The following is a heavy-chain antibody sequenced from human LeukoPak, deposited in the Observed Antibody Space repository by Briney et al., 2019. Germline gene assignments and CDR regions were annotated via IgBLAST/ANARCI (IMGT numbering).Heavy chain of an antibody. Sequence: GASVKVSCKASGYTFIGYYMHWVRQAPGQGLEWMGWINPNSGGTNYAQKFQGRVTMTRDTSISTAYMELNRLRSDDTAVYYCAREVIFGVDRAGWKGFDYWGQGTLVTVSS. D-gene: IGHD3-3*01. CDR3: AREVIFGVDRAGWKGFDY. V-gene: IGHV1-2*02. CDR1: GYTFIGYY. CDR2: INPNSGGT. J-gene: IGHJ4*02.